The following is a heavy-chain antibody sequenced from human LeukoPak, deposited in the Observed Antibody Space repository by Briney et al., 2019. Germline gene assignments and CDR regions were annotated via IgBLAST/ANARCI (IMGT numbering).Heavy chain of an antibody. D-gene: IGHD3-22*01. CDR2: IYYSGST. J-gene: IGHJ4*02. CDR3: ARHLFGSGYYPDY. CDR1: GGSFSGYY. V-gene: IGHV4-34*01. Sequence: SETLSLTCAVYGGSFSGYYWSWIRQPPGKGLEWIGTIYYSGSTYYNPSLKSRITISVDTSKNQFSLQLTSVTATDTAVYYCARHLFGSGYYPDYWGQGTLVTVSS.